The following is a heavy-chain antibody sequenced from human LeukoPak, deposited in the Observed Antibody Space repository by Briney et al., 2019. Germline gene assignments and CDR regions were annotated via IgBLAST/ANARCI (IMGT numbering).Heavy chain of an antibody. J-gene: IGHJ4*02. CDR1: GFTFSTFG. CDR3: AKKFPGTVAAGPDH. Sequence: GGSLRLSCAASGFTFSTFGMHWVRQAPGKGLEWVAVISYDGSNKYYGDSVKGRFTTSRDNSKNTLYLQMNSLRAEDTAVYYCAKKFPGTVAAGPDHWGQGTLVTVSS. D-gene: IGHD6-13*01. V-gene: IGHV3-30*18. CDR2: ISYDGSNK.